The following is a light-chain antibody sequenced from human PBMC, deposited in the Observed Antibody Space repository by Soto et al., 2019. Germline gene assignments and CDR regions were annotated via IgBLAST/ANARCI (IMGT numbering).Light chain of an antibody. V-gene: IGLV2-18*02. Sequence: QSALTQPPSVSGSPGQSITISCTGTSSDVGSYNRVSWYQQPPGTAPKVMIYEVSNRPSGVPDRFSGSKSGNTASLTFFGLQPEDEADYYCYSSKSRNTYFFETGTKVTVL. CDR1: SSDVGSYNR. J-gene: IGLJ1*01. CDR2: EVS. CDR3: YSSKSRNTYF.